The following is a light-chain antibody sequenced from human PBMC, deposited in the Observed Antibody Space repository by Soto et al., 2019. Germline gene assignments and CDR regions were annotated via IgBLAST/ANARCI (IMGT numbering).Light chain of an antibody. CDR3: QQYGSSPPMYT. J-gene: IGKJ2*01. V-gene: IGKV3-20*01. CDR1: QSVSSSY. CDR2: GAS. Sequence: EIVLTQSPGTLSLSPGERATLSCRASQSVSSSYLAWYQQKPGQAPRLLIYGASSRATGIPDRFSGSGSGTDFTITISRLEPEDFAVYYWQQYGSSPPMYTFGQGTKLEIK.